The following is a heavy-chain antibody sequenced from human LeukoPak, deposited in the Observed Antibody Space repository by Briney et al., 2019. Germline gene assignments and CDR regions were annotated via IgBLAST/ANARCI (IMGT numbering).Heavy chain of an antibody. CDR2: INHSGST. CDR3: ARGRTSIAARPHWYFDL. Sequence: SETLSLTCTVSGGSISSGGYYWSWIRQPPGKGLEWIGEINHSGSTNYNPSLKSRVTISVDTSKNQFSLKLSSVTAADTAVYYCARGRTSIAARPHWYFDLWGRGTLVTVSS. J-gene: IGHJ2*01. CDR1: GGSISSGGYY. D-gene: IGHD6-6*01. V-gene: IGHV4-39*07.